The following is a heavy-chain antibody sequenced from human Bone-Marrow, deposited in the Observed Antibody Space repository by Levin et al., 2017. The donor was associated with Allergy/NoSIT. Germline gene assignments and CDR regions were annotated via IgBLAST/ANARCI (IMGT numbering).Heavy chain of an antibody. J-gene: IGHJ6*02. CDR3: ASDVGRDLKGFYGLDV. Sequence: WASVKVSCNASGYIFTDYPLHWVRQAPGQGLEWMGRINAHSGATNYARNLQGRVTMTRDTSIRTAYLELSRLRSDDTAVYYCASDVGRDLKGFYGLDVWGQGTTVTVSS. V-gene: IGHV1-2*02. CDR2: INAHSGAT. CDR1: GYIFTDYP.